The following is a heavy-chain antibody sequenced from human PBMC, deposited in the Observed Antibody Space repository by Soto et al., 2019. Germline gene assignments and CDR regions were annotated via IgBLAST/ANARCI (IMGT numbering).Heavy chain of an antibody. V-gene: IGHV3-30*18. CDR3: AKDPAVVGATGPNWFDP. D-gene: IGHD1-26*01. Sequence: LRLSCAASGFTFSSYGMHWVRQAPGKGLEGVAVISYDGSNKYYADSGKGRFTISRDNSKNTLYLQMNSLRAEDTALYYCAKDPAVVGATGPNWFDPWGQGTLVTVSS. J-gene: IGHJ5*02. CDR1: GFTFSSYG. CDR2: ISYDGSNK.